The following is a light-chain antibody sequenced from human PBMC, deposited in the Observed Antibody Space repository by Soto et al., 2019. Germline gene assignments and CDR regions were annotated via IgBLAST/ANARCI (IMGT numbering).Light chain of an antibody. CDR3: CSHGGSYV. J-gene: IGLJ1*01. CDR2: DVS. Sequence: QSALTQPRSVSGSPGQSVTISCTGTSSDVGGFKYVSWYQQQPGKAPKVLIYDVSQRPSGVPDRFSGSTSGNTASLTISGLQAEDEADYYCCSHGGSYVFGTGTKVTVL. CDR1: SSDVGGFKY. V-gene: IGLV2-11*01.